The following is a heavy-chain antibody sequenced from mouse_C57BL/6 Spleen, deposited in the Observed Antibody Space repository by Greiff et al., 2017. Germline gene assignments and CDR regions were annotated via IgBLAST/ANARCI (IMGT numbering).Heavy chain of an antibody. CDR3: ARGYYSNYEFAY. J-gene: IGHJ3*01. V-gene: IGHV5-17*01. CDR1: GFPFSDYG. D-gene: IGHD2-5*01. Sequence: VQLVESGGGLVKPGGSLKLSCAASGFPFSDYGMHWVRQAPEKGLEWVAYISSGSSTIYYADTVKGRFTISRDNAKNTLFLQMTSLRSEDTAMYYCARGYYSNYEFAYWGQGTLVTVSA. CDR2: ISSGSSTI.